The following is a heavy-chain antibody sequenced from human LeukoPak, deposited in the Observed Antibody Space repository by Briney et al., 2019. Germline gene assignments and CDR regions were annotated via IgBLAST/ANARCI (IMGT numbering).Heavy chain of an antibody. CDR1: GLSFRSYG. J-gene: IGHJ4*02. CDR2: ITSSGTT. V-gene: IGHV3-23*01. Sequence: GGSLRLSCAASGLSFRSYGMGWVRQAPGKGLEWVSSITSSGTTNYADSVKDRFVISRDNSKDTLFLQMNSLRVEDTALYYCTNAGTYSIYWGQGTLVTVSS. CDR3: TNAGTYSIY. D-gene: IGHD2-15*01.